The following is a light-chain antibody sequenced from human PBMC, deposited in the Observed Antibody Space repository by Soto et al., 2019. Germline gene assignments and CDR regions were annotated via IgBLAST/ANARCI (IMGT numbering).Light chain of an antibody. Sequence: EIVMTQSPATLSVSPGDRATISCRASQSVDNDLAWYQQKPGQPPRLLIYDASTRATGIPARFSGSQSGTEFTLTISSLLSEDFAVYSCQQYNNWPLTFGGGTKVEIK. V-gene: IGKV3D-15*01. CDR2: DAS. CDR1: QSVDND. J-gene: IGKJ4*01. CDR3: QQYNNWPLT.